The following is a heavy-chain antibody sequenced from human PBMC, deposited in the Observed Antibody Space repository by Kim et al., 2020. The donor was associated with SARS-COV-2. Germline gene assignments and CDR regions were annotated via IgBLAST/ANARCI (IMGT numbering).Heavy chain of an antibody. D-gene: IGHD6-6*01. CDR3: ARLAGSSGKYYFDY. CDR1: GFTFSSYS. V-gene: IGHV3-21*01. J-gene: IGHJ4*02. Sequence: GGSLRLSCAASGFTFSSYSINWVRQAPGKGLEWVSSISTTGTYIYYADSLKGRLTISRDNAENSVYLQMNSLRAEDTAVYYCARLAGSSGKYYFDYWGQGTLVTVSS. CDR2: ISTTGTYI.